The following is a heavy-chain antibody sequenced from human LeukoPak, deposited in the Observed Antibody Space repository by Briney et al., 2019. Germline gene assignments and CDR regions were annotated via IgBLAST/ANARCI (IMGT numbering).Heavy chain of an antibody. D-gene: IGHD6-19*01. CDR2: ISSSGSTI. CDR3: ARVSSSGWLQVPDAFDI. CDR1: GFTFSDYY. J-gene: IGHJ3*02. Sequence: GGSLRLSCAASGFTFSDYYMSWIRQAPGKGLEWVSYISSSGSTIYYADSVKGRFTISRDNAKNSLYLQMNSLRAEDTAVYYCARVSSSGWLQVPDAFDIWGQGTMVTVSS. V-gene: IGHV3-11*01.